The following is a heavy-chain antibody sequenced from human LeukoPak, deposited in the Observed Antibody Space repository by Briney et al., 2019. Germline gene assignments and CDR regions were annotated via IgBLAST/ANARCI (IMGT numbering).Heavy chain of an antibody. CDR2: INQDGSEK. Sequence: GGSLRLSCVASGFTFSSYWMSWVRQAPGKGLEWVANINQDGSEKYYVDSVKGRFTISRDNAKNSLYLQMNSLRAEDTAVYYCARDSLARYSSGLAFDIWGQGTMVTVSS. J-gene: IGHJ3*02. V-gene: IGHV3-7*01. CDR3: ARDSLARYSSGLAFDI. CDR1: GFTFSSYW. D-gene: IGHD5-18*01.